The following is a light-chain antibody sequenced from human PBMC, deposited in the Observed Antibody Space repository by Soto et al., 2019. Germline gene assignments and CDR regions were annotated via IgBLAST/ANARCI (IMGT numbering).Light chain of an antibody. Sequence: EIVLTQTPATLSLSPGDIXXXXXXASQTMRSSHLAWYQQKPGQAPRLLIYTASTRTFDVPDRFSGSGSGTDFTLTITRLQPEDFAVYYCQHYGNSVTFGGGTKVHIK. J-gene: IGKJ4*01. CDR3: QHYGNSVT. CDR2: TAS. V-gene: IGKV3-20*01. CDR1: QTMRSSH.